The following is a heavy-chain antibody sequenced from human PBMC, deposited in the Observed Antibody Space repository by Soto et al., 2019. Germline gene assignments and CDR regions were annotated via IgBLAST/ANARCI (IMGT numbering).Heavy chain of an antibody. J-gene: IGHJ4*02. CDR3: ARHRPYSSPSYFAY. D-gene: IGHD2-15*01. Sequence: PSQTLSVTWPVAYGSISDYYWRWIIKHPGKGLEWIGYIYYSGSTNYNPSLKSRVTISVDRSKNQFSLKLSSVTAADTAVYYCARHRPYSSPSYFAYWGQGTLVPVSS. CDR1: YGSISDYY. V-gene: IGHV4-59*08. CDR2: IYYSGST.